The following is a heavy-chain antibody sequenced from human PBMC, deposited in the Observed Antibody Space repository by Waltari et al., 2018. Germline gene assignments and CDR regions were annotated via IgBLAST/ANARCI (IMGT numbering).Heavy chain of an antibody. V-gene: IGHV4-39*01. Sequence: QLQLQESGPGLVKPSETLSLTCTVSGGPISSSSYYWGWIRQPPGKGLEWFGSIYYSGSTYYNPSLKSRVTISVDTSKNQFSLKLSSVTAADTAVYYCARQKRGGSYLRSDGKLDYWGQGTLVTVSS. D-gene: IGHD1-26*01. J-gene: IGHJ4*02. CDR1: GGPISSSSYY. CDR2: IYYSGST. CDR3: ARQKRGGSYLRSDGKLDY.